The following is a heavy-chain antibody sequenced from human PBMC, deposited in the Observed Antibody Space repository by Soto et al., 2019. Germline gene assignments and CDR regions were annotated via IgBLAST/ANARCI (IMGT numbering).Heavy chain of an antibody. J-gene: IGHJ4*01. D-gene: IGHD4-17*01. CDR3: AKDRTVANFDY. Sequence: GGSLRLYCTASGFTFSSYWMHWVRQAPGKGLVWVSRINSDGSTTTDADSVRGRFTISRDNSKNTLYLQMNSLRAEDTAVYYCAKDRTVANFDYWGHGTLVTVSS. CDR2: INSDGSTT. CDR1: GFTFSSYW. V-gene: IGHV3-74*01.